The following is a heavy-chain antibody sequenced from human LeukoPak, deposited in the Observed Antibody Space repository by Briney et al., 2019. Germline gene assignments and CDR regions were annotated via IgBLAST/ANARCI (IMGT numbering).Heavy chain of an antibody. CDR1: GYTFTSYG. CDR3: AKDLRGQEWFDP. V-gene: IGHV1-18*01. Sequence: ASVKVSCKASGYTFTSYGISWVRQAPGQGLEWMGWISAYNGNTNYAQKLQGRVTMTTDTSTSTAYMELRSLRSDDTAVYYCAKDLRGQEWFDPWGQGTLVTVSS. J-gene: IGHJ5*02. CDR2: ISAYNGNT.